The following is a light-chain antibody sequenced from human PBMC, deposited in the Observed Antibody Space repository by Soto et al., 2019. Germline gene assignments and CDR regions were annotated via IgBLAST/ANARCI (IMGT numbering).Light chain of an antibody. V-gene: IGKV3-20*01. CDR3: QQYGSSGT. J-gene: IGKJ1*01. CDR2: GAS. Sequence: ASRSVSSSFLAWYQQKPGQAPRLLIYGASSRATGLPDRFSGSGSGTDFTLTISRLEPEDFAVYYCQQYGSSGTFGKGTKV. CDR1: RSVSSSF.